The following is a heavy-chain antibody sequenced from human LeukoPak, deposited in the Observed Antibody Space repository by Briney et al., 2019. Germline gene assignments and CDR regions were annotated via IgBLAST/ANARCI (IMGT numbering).Heavy chain of an antibody. D-gene: IGHD2-2*01. CDR3: AKADRYYSSTRCPLDRY. Sequence: GRSLRLSCAASGFTFSSYGMHWVRQAPGKGLGWVAVISYEGSNKYYAYHVKGRFTIARDNSKNRLYLQMNSLRAEDTAVYYCAKADRYYSSTRCPLDRYWGQGTLVTVSS. CDR1: GFTFSSYG. J-gene: IGHJ4*02. CDR2: ISYEGSNK. V-gene: IGHV3-30*18.